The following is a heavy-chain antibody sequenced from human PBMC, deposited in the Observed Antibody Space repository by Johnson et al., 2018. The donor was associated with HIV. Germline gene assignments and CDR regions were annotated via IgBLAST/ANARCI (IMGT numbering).Heavy chain of an antibody. CDR1: GFIFSSYG. CDR3: VKEASRGTVTQAPDAFDI. CDR2: IWYDGSRK. J-gene: IGHJ3*02. D-gene: IGHD4-17*01. Sequence: VQLVESGGGVVQPGKSLTLSCAASGFIFSSYGMHWVRQAPGKGLEWVAFIWYDGSRKYYPDSVKGRFTISRVNSKNMLYLQMNSLRVEDTAVYYCVKEASRGTVTQAPDAFDIWGQGTVVTVSS. V-gene: IGHV3-30*02.